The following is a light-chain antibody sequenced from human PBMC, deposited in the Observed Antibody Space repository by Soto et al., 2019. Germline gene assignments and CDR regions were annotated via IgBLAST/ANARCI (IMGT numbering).Light chain of an antibody. CDR3: QQYGNSPRYT. CDR2: GAS. J-gene: IGKJ2*01. Sequence: EIVLTQSPGTLSFSPGERATLSCRASQSVSSRYLAWYQQRPGQAPRLLIYGASSRSTDIPDRFSGSGSGADFTPTISRLEPEDFAVYYCQQYGNSPRYTFGQGTKLEIK. CDR1: QSVSSRY. V-gene: IGKV3-20*01.